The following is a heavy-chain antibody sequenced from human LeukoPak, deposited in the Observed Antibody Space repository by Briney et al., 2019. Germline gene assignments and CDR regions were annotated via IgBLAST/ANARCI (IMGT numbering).Heavy chain of an antibody. CDR1: GCTFSSYS. CDR2: ISGSGGST. V-gene: IGHV3-23*01. Sequence: PGGSLRLSCAASGCTFSSYSMNWVRQAPGKGLEWVSAISGSGGSTYYADSVKGRFTISRDNSKNTLYLQMNSLRAEDTAVYYCAKVRPRYSSGWPGTPYYFDYWGQGTLVTVSS. J-gene: IGHJ4*02. CDR3: AKVRPRYSSGWPGTPYYFDY. D-gene: IGHD6-19*01.